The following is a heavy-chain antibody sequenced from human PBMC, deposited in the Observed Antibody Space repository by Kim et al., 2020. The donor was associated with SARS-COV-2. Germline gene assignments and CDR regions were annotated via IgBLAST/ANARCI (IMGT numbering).Heavy chain of an antibody. D-gene: IGHD5-12*01. CDR3: ARGLQGATFFDY. V-gene: IGHV3-11*01. J-gene: IGHJ4*02. Sequence: YYATSVKGKFTISRDNAKNSLYLQMNSLRAEDTAVYYCARGLQGATFFDYWGQGTLVTVSS.